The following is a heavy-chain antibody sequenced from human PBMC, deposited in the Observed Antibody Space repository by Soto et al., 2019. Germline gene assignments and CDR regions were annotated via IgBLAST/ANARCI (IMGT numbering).Heavy chain of an antibody. CDR2: IYYSGST. Sequence: SETLSLTCTISGGSISSGGYYWSWIRQHPGKGLEWIGYIYYSGSTYYNPSLKSRVTISVDTSKNQFSLKLSSVTAADTAVYYCASWRTYYYDSSGYYGFDPWGQGTLVTVSS. D-gene: IGHD3-22*01. CDR1: GGSISSGGYY. V-gene: IGHV4-31*03. J-gene: IGHJ5*02. CDR3: ASWRTYYYDSSGYYGFDP.